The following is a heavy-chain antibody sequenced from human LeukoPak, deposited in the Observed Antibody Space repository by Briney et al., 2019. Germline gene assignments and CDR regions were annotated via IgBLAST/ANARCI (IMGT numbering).Heavy chain of an antibody. V-gene: IGHV3-11*05. Sequence: GGSLRLSCAASGFTFSDYYMSWIRQAPGKGLEWVSYISSSSSYTNYADSVKGRFTISRDNAKNSLYLQMDSLRAEDTAVYYCARELYGSGSYMGPDYWGQGTLVTVSS. CDR1: GFTFSDYY. CDR2: ISSSSSYT. D-gene: IGHD3-10*01. J-gene: IGHJ4*02. CDR3: ARELYGSGSYMGPDY.